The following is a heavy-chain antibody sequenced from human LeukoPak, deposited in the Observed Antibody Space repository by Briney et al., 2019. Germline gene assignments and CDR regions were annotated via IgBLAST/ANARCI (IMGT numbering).Heavy chain of an antibody. CDR3: ASADAYNYGGMDY. CDR2: IYSSGST. J-gene: IGHJ4*02. V-gene: IGHV4-59*01. CDR1: GGSISSYY. Sequence: SETLSLTCTVSGGSISSYYWSWIRQPPGKGLEWIGFIYSSGSTNYNPSLRSRVTISVDTSKNQFSLKLSSVTAAGTAVYYCASADAYNYGGMDYWGQGTLVTVSS. D-gene: IGHD5-24*01.